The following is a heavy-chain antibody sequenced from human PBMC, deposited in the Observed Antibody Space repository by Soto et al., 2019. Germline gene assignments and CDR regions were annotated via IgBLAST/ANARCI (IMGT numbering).Heavy chain of an antibody. CDR2: IYYSGST. V-gene: IGHV4-30-4*01. CDR1: GGSISSGDYY. CDR3: ARGGIVLMVYALHYYYGMDV. Sequence: SETLSLTCTVSGGSISSGDYYWSWIRQPPGKGLEWIGYIYYSGSTYYNPSLKSRVTISVDTSKNQFSLKLSSVTAADTAVYYCARGGIVLMVYALHYYYGMDVWGQGTTVTVSS. D-gene: IGHD2-8*01. J-gene: IGHJ6*02.